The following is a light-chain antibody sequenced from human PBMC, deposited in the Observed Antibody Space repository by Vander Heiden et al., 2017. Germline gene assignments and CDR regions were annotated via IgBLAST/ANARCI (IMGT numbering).Light chain of an antibody. CDR3: AAWDDSLNGVV. CDR2: NYR. J-gene: IGLJ2*01. V-gene: IGLV1-44*01. CDR1: SSNIRGHP. Sequence: QSVLTQPPSASVTPGQRVTISCSGSSSNIRGHPVNWYQQLPGTAPKLLIYNYRQRPSGVPDRFSGSMSGTSASLAIGGLQSEDEAVYHCAAWDDSLNGVVFGGGTKLTVL.